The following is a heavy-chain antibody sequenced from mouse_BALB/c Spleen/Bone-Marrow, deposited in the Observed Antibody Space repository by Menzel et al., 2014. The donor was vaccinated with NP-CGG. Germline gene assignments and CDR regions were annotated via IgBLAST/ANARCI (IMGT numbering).Heavy chain of an antibody. J-gene: IGHJ1*01. V-gene: IGHV1-20*02. CDR1: GYSFTGYF. CDR2: INPYNGDT. Sequence: VQLQQSGPELVKPGASVKISCKASGYSFTGYFMKWVMQSHGKSLEWIGRINPYNGDTFYNQKFNCKATLTVDKSSSTAHMELRSLASEDSAVYYCTRVTTDWYFDVWGAGTTVTVSS. CDR3: TRVTTDWYFDV. D-gene: IGHD1-1*01.